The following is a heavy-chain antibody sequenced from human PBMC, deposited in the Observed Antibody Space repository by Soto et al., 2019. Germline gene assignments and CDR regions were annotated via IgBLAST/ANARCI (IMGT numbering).Heavy chain of an antibody. CDR1: GFTFSSYA. CDR3: AKDHDYGGNSGNYYYYGMDV. Sequence: GGSLRLSCAASGFTFSSYAMSWVRQAPGKGLEWVSAINGSGGSTYYADSVKGRFTISRDNSKNTLYRQMNSLRAEDTAVYYCAKDHDYGGNSGNYYYYGMDVWGQGTTVTVSS. J-gene: IGHJ6*02. D-gene: IGHD4-17*01. V-gene: IGHV3-23*01. CDR2: INGSGGST.